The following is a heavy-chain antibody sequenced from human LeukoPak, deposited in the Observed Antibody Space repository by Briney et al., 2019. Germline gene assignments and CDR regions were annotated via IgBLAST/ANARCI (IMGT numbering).Heavy chain of an antibody. V-gene: IGHV1-2*02. CDR2: INPNSGGT. D-gene: IGHD6-13*01. CDR1: GYTFTGYY. Sequence: GASVKVSCKASGYTFTGYYMHWVRQAPGQGLEWMGWINPNSGGTNYAQKFQGRVTMTRDTSISTAYMELTRLRSDDTAVYYCAREVSSSWSAFDIWGQGTMVTVSS. CDR3: AREVSSSWSAFDI. J-gene: IGHJ3*02.